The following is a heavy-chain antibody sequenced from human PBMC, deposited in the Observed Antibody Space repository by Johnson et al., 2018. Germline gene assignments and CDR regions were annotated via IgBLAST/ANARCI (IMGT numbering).Heavy chain of an antibody. CDR2: ISGSGGST. V-gene: IGHV3-23*04. CDR1: GFTFSAYA. CDR3: AKDFAYRGWFDA. Sequence: VQLVESGGGLVQPGGSLRLSCAASGFTFSAYAMNWVRQAPGKGLEWVSTISGSGGSTYYADSVKGRFTISRDNSKNTLYLQMNSLRAEDTAVYYCAKDFAYRGWFDAWGQGTLVTVSS. J-gene: IGHJ5*02. D-gene: IGHD3-16*01.